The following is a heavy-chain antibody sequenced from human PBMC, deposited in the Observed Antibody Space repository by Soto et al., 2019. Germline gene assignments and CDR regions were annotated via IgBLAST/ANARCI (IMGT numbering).Heavy chain of an antibody. Sequence: PGGSLRLSCAASGFTFSSYAMSWVRQAPGKGLEWVSAISGSGGSTYYADSVKGRFTISRDNSKNTLYLQMNSLRAEDTAVYYCAKAPYSSGWYLDYYYMDVWGKGTTVTVSS. D-gene: IGHD6-19*01. CDR3: AKAPYSSGWYLDYYYMDV. V-gene: IGHV3-23*01. CDR1: GFTFSSYA. CDR2: ISGSGGST. J-gene: IGHJ6*03.